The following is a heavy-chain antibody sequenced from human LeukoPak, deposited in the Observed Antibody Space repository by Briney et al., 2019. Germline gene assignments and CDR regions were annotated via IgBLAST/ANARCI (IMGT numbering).Heavy chain of an antibody. CDR3: AKCMSGSGVCLNFDS. Sequence: LPGGSLRLSYEASGFTFTTYAMSWVRQARGKGLQWVSGISSGDSSTYYTDSVKGRFTISRDNSKNTLYLQINSLRAEDTAVYYCAKCMSGSGVCLNFDSWGQGILVTVSS. J-gene: IGHJ4*02. CDR1: GFTFTTYA. V-gene: IGHV3-23*01. CDR2: ISSGDSST. D-gene: IGHD2-21*02.